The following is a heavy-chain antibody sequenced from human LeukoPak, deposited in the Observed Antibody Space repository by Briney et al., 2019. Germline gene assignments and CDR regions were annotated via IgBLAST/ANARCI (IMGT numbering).Heavy chain of an antibody. CDR2: IRSSGSDI. Sequence: PGGSLRLSCVGSGFTFSSYDMNWVRQAPGKGLEWVSCIRSSGSDIYYTDSVKGRFTIYRDNSKNSLSLKMDTLTVEDTVVYYYASNQPRSNGRYEIDYRRQGTVVTVSS. CDR1: GFTFSSYD. CDR3: ASNQPRSNGRYEIDY. V-gene: IGHV3-48*03. J-gene: IGHJ4*02. D-gene: IGHD6-19*01.